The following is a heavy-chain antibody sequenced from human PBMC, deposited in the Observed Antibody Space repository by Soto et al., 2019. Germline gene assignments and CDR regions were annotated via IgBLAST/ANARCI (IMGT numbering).Heavy chain of an antibody. CDR2: IYSGGST. Sequence: EVQLVETGGGLIQPGGSLRLSCAASGFTVSSNYMSWVRQAPGKGLEWVSVIYSGGSTYYADSVKGRFTISRDNSKNTLYLQMNSLRAEDTAVYYCARSGYDYVWGSYRTYYFDYWGQGTLVTVSS. D-gene: IGHD3-16*02. CDR1: GFTVSSNY. CDR3: ARSGYDYVWGSYRTYYFDY. V-gene: IGHV3-53*02. J-gene: IGHJ4*02.